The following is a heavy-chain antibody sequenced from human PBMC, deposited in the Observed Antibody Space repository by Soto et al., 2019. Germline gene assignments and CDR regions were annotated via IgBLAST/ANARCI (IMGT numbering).Heavy chain of an antibody. V-gene: IGHV4-31*03. CDR1: GGSISSGGYY. CDR3: ARERSPVRYFDY. Sequence: PSATLSLTCTVSGGSISSGGYYWSWIRQHPGKGLEFIGYIYYNGNTYYNPSLKSRVTISIDTSENQFSLKLNSVTAADTAVYFCARERSPVRYFDYWGQGALVTVSS. J-gene: IGHJ4*02. CDR2: IYYNGNT.